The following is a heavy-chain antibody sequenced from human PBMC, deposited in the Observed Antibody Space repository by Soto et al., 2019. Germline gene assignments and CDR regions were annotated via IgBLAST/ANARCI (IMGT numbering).Heavy chain of an antibody. V-gene: IGHV4-59*02. CDR2: TYYTADS. J-gene: IGHJ4*02. D-gene: IGHD3-10*01. CDR3: ARSKNRGVSFDY. Sequence: SETLSPTCTVSGVSVRSYFWSGVRQPHARGLEWIGYTYYTADSKYNPSLESRATISADPSKKQCSLRLSPVTAADTALYCRARSKNRGVSFDYWGQGALVTVSS. CDR1: GVSVRSYF.